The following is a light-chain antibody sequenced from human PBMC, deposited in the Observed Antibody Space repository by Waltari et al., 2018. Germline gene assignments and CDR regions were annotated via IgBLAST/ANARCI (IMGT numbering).Light chain of an antibody. V-gene: IGKV3-20*01. CDR3: QHYVRLPVS. Sequence: EIVLTQSPGTLSLSPGERATLPCRASQSVSRSLAWYQQKPGQAPRLLIYGGSSRATGVPDRFSGSGSGTDFSLTISRLEPEDFAVYYCQHYVRLPVSFGQGTKVEIK. CDR2: GGS. CDR1: QSVSRS. J-gene: IGKJ1*01.